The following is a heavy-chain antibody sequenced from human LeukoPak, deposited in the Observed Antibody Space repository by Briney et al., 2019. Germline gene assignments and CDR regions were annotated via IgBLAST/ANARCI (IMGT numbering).Heavy chain of an antibody. D-gene: IGHD5-18*01. V-gene: IGHV4-34*01. CDR1: GGSFSGFY. J-gene: IGHJ4*02. CDR3: ATGGLDTTRGGYFDY. CDR2: ISHSGTT. Sequence: PSETLSLTCAVYGGSFSGFYWSGIRQPPGKGLEWIGEISHSGTTYYNPSLKSRVTVSVDTSKSQFSLRLSSVTAADTAIYYCATGGLDTTRGGYFDYGGQGILVTVSS.